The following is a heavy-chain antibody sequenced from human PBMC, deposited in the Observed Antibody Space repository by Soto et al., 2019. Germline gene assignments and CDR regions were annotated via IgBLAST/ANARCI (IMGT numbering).Heavy chain of an antibody. CDR2: ISAYNGNT. CDR1: GYSFTSYG. D-gene: IGHD3-10*01. V-gene: IGHV1-18*01. J-gene: IGHJ6*02. Sequence: ASVKVSCKASGYSFTSYGISWVRQAPGQGLEWMGWISAYNGNTNYAQKLQGRVTMTTDTSTSTAYMELRSLRSDDTAVYYCARELDRMVPLISYYGMDVWGQGTTVTVSS. CDR3: ARELDRMVPLISYYGMDV.